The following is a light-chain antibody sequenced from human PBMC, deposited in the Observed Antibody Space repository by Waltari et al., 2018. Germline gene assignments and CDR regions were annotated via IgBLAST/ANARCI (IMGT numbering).Light chain of an antibody. J-gene: IGKJ2*01. CDR2: DAS. CDR3: QQYNYWPPAYS. Sequence: EIVMTQSPATLSMSPGERATLSCRASRYVGTSLAWYQQKPGQAPRLLIYDASAMATGIPARFSGSGSGTEFTLTISSLQSEDFVVYYCQQYNYWPPAYSFGQGTKLEIK. CDR1: RYVGTS. V-gene: IGKV3-15*01.